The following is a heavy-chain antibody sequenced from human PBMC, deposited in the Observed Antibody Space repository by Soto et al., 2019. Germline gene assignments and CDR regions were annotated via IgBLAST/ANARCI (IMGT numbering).Heavy chain of an antibody. Sequence: SVKVSCKASVCTFTAYYLYWVRQAPGQGLEWMGWINPNSGTINYPQKFQDRVTMTRDTSISTVYMELSRLRSDDTAVYFCARDGGSSAQYYYGMDVWGQGTTVTVSS. CDR3: ARDGGSSAQYYYGMDV. CDR1: VCTFTAYY. J-gene: IGHJ6*02. D-gene: IGHD6-25*01. V-gene: IGHV1-2*02. CDR2: INPNSGTI.